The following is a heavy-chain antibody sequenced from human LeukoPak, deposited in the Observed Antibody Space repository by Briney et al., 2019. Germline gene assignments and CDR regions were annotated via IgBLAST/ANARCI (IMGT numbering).Heavy chain of an antibody. CDR3: ARHLAFGSYNAFDI. J-gene: IGHJ3*02. CDR1: GGSISSSSYY. CDR2: IYYSGST. Sequence: SETLSLTCTVSGGSISSSSYYWGWIRQPPGKGLEWIGTIYYSGSTYYNPPLKSRVTISVDTSKNQFSMNLSSVTAADTAVYYCARHLAFGSYNAFDIWGQGTMVTVSS. V-gene: IGHV4-39*01. D-gene: IGHD3-3*02.